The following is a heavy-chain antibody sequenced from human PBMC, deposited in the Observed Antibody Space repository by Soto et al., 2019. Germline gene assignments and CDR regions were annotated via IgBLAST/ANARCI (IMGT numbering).Heavy chain of an antibody. V-gene: IGHV5-51*01. J-gene: IGHJ6*02. D-gene: IGHD2-2*01. Sequence: GESLKISCQGSGYRFTKHWNGWVRQMPGKGLEGMGINYPGDSDTRYSPSFQGQVTISADNSASTAFLQCSSLRASDTAMYYCARHSLTYFFSTSCYEDEYYYYGMDVWGQGTTVTVSS. CDR2: NYPGDSDT. CDR1: GYRFTKHW. CDR3: ARHSLTYFFSTSCYEDEYYYYGMDV.